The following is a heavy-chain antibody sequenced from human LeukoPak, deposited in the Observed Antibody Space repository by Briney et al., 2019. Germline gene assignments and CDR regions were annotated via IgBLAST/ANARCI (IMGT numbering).Heavy chain of an antibody. V-gene: IGHV3-21*01. CDR3: ARERLSAFDI. CDR2: ISSSSSYI. Sequence: GGSLRLSCAASGFTFSSYSMNWVRQAPGKGLEWVSSISSSSSYIYYADSVKGRFTISRDNAKNSLYLQTNSLRAEDTAVYYCARERLSAFDIWGQGTMVTVSS. J-gene: IGHJ3*02. CDR1: GFTFSSYS.